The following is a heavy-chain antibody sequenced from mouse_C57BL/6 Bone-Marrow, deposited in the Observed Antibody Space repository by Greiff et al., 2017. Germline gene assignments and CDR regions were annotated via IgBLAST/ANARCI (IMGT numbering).Heavy chain of an antibody. Sequence: QVQLQQPGAGLVRPGSSVKLSCKASGYTFTSSWMPWLKQRPIQGLEWIGNIDPSDSVTHYNQKFKDKATLTVAKSSSTAYMQLSSLTAEDAAVYYCARSRDYEAWFAYWGQGTLVTVSA. D-gene: IGHD2-4*01. CDR2: IDPSDSVT. CDR1: GYTFTSSW. V-gene: IGHV1-52*01. CDR3: ARSRDYEAWFAY. J-gene: IGHJ3*01.